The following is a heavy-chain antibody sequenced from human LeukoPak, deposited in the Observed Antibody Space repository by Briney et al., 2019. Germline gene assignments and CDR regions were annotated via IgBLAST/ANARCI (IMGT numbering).Heavy chain of an antibody. CDR1: GFTFDDYA. J-gene: IGHJ4*02. CDR3: ARTDGSY. D-gene: IGHD2-15*01. CDR2: IYSGGST. Sequence: GGSLRLSCAASGFTFDDYAMHWVRQAPGKGLEWVSVIYSGGSTYYADSVKGRFTIPRDNSKNTLYLQMNSLRAEDTAVYYCARTDGSYWGQGTLVTVSS. V-gene: IGHV3-53*01.